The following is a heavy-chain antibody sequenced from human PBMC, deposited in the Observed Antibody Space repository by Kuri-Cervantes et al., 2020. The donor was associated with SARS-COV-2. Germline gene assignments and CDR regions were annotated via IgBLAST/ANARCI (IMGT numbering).Heavy chain of an antibody. J-gene: IGHJ6*03. CDR2: ISSSGSTI. Sequence: GESLKISCAASGFTFSDYYMSWIRQAPGKGLEWVSYISSSGSTIYYADSVKGRFTISRDNAKNSLYLQMNSLRAEDTALYYCAKDSPGQGYYYYYMDVWGKGTTVTVSS. CDR3: AKDSPGQGYYYYYMDV. V-gene: IGHV3-11*01. CDR1: GFTFSDYY.